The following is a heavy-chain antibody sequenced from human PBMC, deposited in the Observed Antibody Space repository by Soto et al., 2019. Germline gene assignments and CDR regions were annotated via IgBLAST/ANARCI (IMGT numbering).Heavy chain of an antibody. D-gene: IGHD5-18*01. CDR3: ARVVVDTAMVIFQD. V-gene: IGHV1-18*01. CDR2: ISAYNGNT. Sequence: GAAVKVSCKASGYTFTSYGISWVRQAPGQGLEWMGWISAYNGNTNYAQKLQGRVTMTTDTSTSTAYMALRSLRSDDTAVYYCARVVVDTAMVIFQDWSHGTLATGS. J-gene: IGHJ4*01. CDR1: GYTFTSYG.